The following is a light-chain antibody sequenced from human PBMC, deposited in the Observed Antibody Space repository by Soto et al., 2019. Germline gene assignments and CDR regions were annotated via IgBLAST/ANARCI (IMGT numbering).Light chain of an antibody. Sequence: EIVLTQSPGTLSLSPGERATLSCRASPSVSSSYLAWYQQKPGQAPRLLIYGASSRATGIPDRFSGSGSGTDFTLTISRLEPEDFAVYYCQQYGSSRSLTFGGGTKVEIK. CDR2: GAS. V-gene: IGKV3-20*01. CDR1: PSVSSSY. CDR3: QQYGSSRSLT. J-gene: IGKJ4*01.